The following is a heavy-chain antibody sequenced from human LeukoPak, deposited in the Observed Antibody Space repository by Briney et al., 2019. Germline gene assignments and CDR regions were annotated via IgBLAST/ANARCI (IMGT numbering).Heavy chain of an antibody. CDR1: GGSFSGYY. D-gene: IGHD5-24*01. J-gene: IGHJ4*02. CDR3: ARVGKRWLQLRCALDL. V-gene: IGHV4-34*01. CDR2: INHSGST. Sequence: PSETLSLTCAVYGGSFSGYYWSWIRQPPGKGLEWIGEINHSGSTNYNPSLKSRVTISVDTSKNQFSLKLSSVTAADTAVYYCARVGKRWLQLRCALDLWGQGTLVTVSS.